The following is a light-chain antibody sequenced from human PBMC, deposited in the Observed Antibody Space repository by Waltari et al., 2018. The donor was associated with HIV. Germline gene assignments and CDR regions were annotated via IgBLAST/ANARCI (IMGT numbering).Light chain of an antibody. V-gene: IGLV1-51*01. CDR2: DND. Sequence: VLTQPPSVSAAPGQNVTTSCSGSISNIATSYLSWYQQLPGTAPKLIIYDNDKRPSGIPDRCSASKSGTSSTLGITGLQTGDEADYYCGTWDNSLRPWVFGGGTKLTVL. CDR3: GTWDNSLRPWV. CDR1: ISNIATSY. J-gene: IGLJ3*02.